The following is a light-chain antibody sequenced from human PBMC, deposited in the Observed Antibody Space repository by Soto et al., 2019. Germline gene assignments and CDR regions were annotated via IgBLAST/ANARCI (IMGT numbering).Light chain of an antibody. V-gene: IGKV3-15*01. CDR1: VSVGSN. J-gene: IGKJ1*01. CDR3: WQYNNSRWT. Sequence: CRASVSVGSNLAWGQQKPAQAPRLLIHGASKRATGIPARFIGSRSGTEISLTTTSPQSIDIGVYYCWQYNNSRWTCGQGTKVDIK. CDR2: GAS.